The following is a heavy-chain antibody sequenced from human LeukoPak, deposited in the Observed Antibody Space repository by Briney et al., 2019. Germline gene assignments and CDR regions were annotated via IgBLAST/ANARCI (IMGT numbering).Heavy chain of an antibody. J-gene: IGHJ3*02. V-gene: IGHV3-23*01. CDR2: ISVSGNT. Sequence: GGSLRLSCAASGFTLSSYAMSWVRQGPGKGLEWVSAISVSGNTYHADSVKGRFTISRDNSKNTLYLQMNSLRAEDTAVYYCAKGHGSGSRNDALDIWGQGTMVTVSS. CDR1: GFTLSSYA. CDR3: AKGHGSGSRNDALDI. D-gene: IGHD3-10*01.